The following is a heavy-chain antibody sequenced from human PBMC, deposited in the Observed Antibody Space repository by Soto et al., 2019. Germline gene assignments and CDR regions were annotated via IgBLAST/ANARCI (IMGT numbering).Heavy chain of an antibody. J-gene: IGHJ4*02. Sequence: GGSLRLSCAASGFTFDDYTMHWVRQAAGKGLEWVSLISWDGGSTYYADSVKGRFTISRDNSKNSLYLQMNSLRTEDTALYYCAKDIGGYSSGWYSGTSFDYWGQGTLVTVSS. D-gene: IGHD6-19*01. CDR3: AKDIGGYSSGWYSGTSFDY. CDR2: ISWDGGST. V-gene: IGHV3-43*01. CDR1: GFTFDDYT.